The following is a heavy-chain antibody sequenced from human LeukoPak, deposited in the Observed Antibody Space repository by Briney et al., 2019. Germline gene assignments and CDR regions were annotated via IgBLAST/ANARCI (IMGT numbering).Heavy chain of an antibody. CDR2: IYYSGST. CDR1: GGSISSDSYY. V-gene: IGHV4-39*01. D-gene: IGHD6-19*01. J-gene: IGHJ6*02. CDR3: ARHFSNGWVYYYGMDV. Sequence: SETLSLTCTVSGGSISSDSYYWGWIRQPPGKGLQWIGSIYYSGSTYYSSSLKGRVTMSVDTSKNQFSLKLSSVTAADTAVYYCARHFSNGWVYYYGMDVWGQGTTVTVSS.